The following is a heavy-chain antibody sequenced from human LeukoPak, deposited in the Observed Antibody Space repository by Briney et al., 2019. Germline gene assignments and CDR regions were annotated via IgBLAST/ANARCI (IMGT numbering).Heavy chain of an antibody. Sequence: SLKVSCKASGGTFSSYAISWVRQAPGQGLEWMGGIIPIFGTANYAQKFQGRVTITADESTSTAYMELSSLRSEDTAVYYCATSPGDRFLDYWGQGTLVTVSS. D-gene: IGHD7-27*01. V-gene: IGHV1-69*13. CDR1: GGTFSSYA. CDR3: ATSPGDRFLDY. CDR2: IIPIFGTA. J-gene: IGHJ4*02.